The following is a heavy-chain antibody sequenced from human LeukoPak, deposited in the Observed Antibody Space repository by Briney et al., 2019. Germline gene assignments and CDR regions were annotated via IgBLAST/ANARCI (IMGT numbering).Heavy chain of an antibody. CDR3: ARGGWTYGRYYYFDY. CDR2: IYSGGST. CDR1: GFTVSSHY. V-gene: IGHV3-53*01. D-gene: IGHD1-26*01. Sequence: GGSLRLSCAASGFTVSSHYISWVRQAPGKGLERVSCIYSGGSTYYADSVKGRFTISRDNSKNTVFLQMNSLRAEDTAMYYCARGGWTYGRYYYFDYWGQGSLVTVSS. J-gene: IGHJ4*02.